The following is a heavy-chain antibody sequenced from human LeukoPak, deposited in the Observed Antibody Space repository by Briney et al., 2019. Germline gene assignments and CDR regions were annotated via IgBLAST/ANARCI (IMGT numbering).Heavy chain of an antibody. V-gene: IGHV4-30-4*08. CDR3: ARDPIAAAEPIDY. J-gene: IGHJ4*02. CDR1: GGSISSGGYY. D-gene: IGHD6-13*01. Sequence: PSETLSLTCTVSGGSISSGGYYWSWIRQHPGKGLEWIGYIYYSGSTYYNPSLKSRVAMSVDTSKNQFSLKLSSVTAADTAVYYCARDPIAAAEPIDYWGQGTLVTVSS. CDR2: IYYSGST.